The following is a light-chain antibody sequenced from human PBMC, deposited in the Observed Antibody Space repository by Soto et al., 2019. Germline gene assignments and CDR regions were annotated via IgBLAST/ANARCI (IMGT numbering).Light chain of an antibody. CDR3: KSYAGSNTYV. V-gene: IGLV2-8*01. CDR1: KSDIGVYDF. CDR2: EVV. J-gene: IGLJ1*01. Sequence: QSALTQPPSASGSPGQSVTISSTGPKSDIGVYDFVSWYQHHPGKAPRLIIYEVVQRPSGVPDRFSGSKSGNTASLTVSGLQAADEADYFCKSYAGSNTYVFGSGTKLTVL.